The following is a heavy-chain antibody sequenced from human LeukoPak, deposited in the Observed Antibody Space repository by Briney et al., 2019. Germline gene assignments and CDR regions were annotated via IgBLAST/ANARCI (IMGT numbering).Heavy chain of an antibody. CDR3: ARGGYYYDSSGYYFHASVTYYFDY. Sequence: PSETLSLTCAVYGGSFSGYYWSWIRQPPGKGLEWIGEINHSGSTNYNPSLKSRVTISVDTSKNQFSLKLSSVTAADTAVYYCARGGYYYDSSGYYFHASVTYYFDYWGQGTLVTVSS. V-gene: IGHV4-34*01. CDR1: GGSFSGYY. CDR2: INHSGST. J-gene: IGHJ4*02. D-gene: IGHD3-22*01.